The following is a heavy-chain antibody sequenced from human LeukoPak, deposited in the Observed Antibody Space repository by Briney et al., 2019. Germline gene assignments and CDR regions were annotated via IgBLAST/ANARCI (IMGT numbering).Heavy chain of an antibody. CDR3: ARRTSNPVGAIDY. CDR2: ISYSGT. D-gene: IGHD1-26*01. J-gene: IGHJ4*02. Sequence: SETLSLTCTVYGGSISIRNYYWGWIRQPPGRRLEWIESISYSGTYYNPSLKSRLTISVDTSKNHFSLNLRSVTAADTAVYYCARRTSNPVGAIDYWGQGTLVTVSS. V-gene: IGHV4-39*01. CDR1: GGSISIRNYY.